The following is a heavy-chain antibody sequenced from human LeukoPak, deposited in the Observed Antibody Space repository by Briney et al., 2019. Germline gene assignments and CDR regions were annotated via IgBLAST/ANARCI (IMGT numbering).Heavy chain of an antibody. CDR1: GFTFSHFW. Sequence: GGSLRLSCAASGFTFSHFWMSWVRQAPGKGLEWVAYIKKTGSETYYVDSVKGRFTISRDNAKNSLYLQMNSLRAEDTAVYYCARDTGIAAADNWFDPWGQGTLVTVSS. D-gene: IGHD6-13*01. V-gene: IGHV3-7*01. CDR2: IKKTGSET. CDR3: ARDTGIAAADNWFDP. J-gene: IGHJ5*02.